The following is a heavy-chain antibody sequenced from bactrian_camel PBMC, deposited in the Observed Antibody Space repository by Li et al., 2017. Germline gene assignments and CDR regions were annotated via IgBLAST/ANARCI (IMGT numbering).Heavy chain of an antibody. V-gene: IGHV3S6*01. CDR3: AAAPVGRACGDLSPRRYNY. J-gene: IGHJ4*01. CDR1: GYTFNTY. CDR2: IDRDGDA. Sequence: HVQLVESGGGSALAGGSVRLSCAASGYTFNTYSWFRQAPGQEREGVAGIDRDGDASYEDSVKGRFTISKDNAKNTLYLQMNSLKPEDTAMYFCAAAPVGRACGDLSPRRYNYWGQGTQVTVS. D-gene: IGHD2*01.